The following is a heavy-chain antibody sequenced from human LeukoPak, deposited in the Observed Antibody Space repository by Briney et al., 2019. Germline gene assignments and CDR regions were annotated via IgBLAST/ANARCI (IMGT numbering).Heavy chain of an antibody. CDR2: ISYDGSNK. J-gene: IGHJ4*02. V-gene: IGHV3-30*03. D-gene: IGHD5-24*01. CDR3: ARIRDDYNPLDY. CDR1: GFTFSSYG. Sequence: SGGSLRLSCAASGFTFSSYGMHWVRQAPGEGLEWVAVISYDGSNKYYADSVKGRFTISRDNSKNTLYLQMNSLRAEDTAVYYCARIRDDYNPLDYWGQGTLVTVSS.